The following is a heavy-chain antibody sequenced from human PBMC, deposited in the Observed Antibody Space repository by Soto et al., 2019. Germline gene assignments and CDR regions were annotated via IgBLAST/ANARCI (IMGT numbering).Heavy chain of an antibody. CDR1: GGSISSSSYY. CDR2: IYYSGST. V-gene: IGHV4-39*01. J-gene: IGHJ4*02. CDR3: ARHEYSSSQYLDY. Sequence: SETLSLTCTVSGGSISSSSYYWGWIRQPPGKGLEWIGSIYYSGSTYYNPSLKSRVTISVDTSKNQFSLKLSSVTAADTAVYYCARHEYSSSQYLDYWGQGTLVTVSS. D-gene: IGHD6-6*01.